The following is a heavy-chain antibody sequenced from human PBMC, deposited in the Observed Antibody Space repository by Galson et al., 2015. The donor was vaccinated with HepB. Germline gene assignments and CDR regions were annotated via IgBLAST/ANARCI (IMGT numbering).Heavy chain of an antibody. CDR1: GGSFSGYY. Sequence: SETLSLTCAVYGGSFSGYYWSWIRQPPGKGLEWIGEISPRGSSNYNPSLRSRLTMTIDTTKNQFSLSLKSVTAADTAVYYCARGPARGWFDPWGQGTLVTVSS. D-gene: IGHD6-6*01. J-gene: IGHJ5*02. CDR3: ARGPARGWFDP. V-gene: IGHV4-34*01. CDR2: ISPRGSS.